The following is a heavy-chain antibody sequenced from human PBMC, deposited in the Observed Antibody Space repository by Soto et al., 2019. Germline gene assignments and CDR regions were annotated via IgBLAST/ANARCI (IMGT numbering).Heavy chain of an antibody. J-gene: IGHJ6*02. D-gene: IGHD1-26*01. Sequence: QVQLVQSGAEVKKPGSSVKVSCKASGGTFSSYAISWVRQAPGQGLEWMGGIIPIFGTANYAQKFQGRVTITADESTSTAYMELSSLRSEDTAVYYCARDHGGSYSHYYYYYGMDVWGQGTTVTVSS. CDR3: ARDHGGSYSHYYYYYGMDV. CDR2: IIPIFGTA. V-gene: IGHV1-69*01. CDR1: GGTFSSYA.